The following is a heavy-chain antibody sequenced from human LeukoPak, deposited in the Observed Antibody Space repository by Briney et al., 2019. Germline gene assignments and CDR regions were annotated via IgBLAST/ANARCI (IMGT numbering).Heavy chain of an antibody. CDR3: ATLSRRGDYCYYYMDV. Sequence: SETLSLTCTVSGGSISSSSYYWGWIRQPPGKGLEWIGSIYYSGSTYYNPSLKSRVTISVDTSKNQFSLKLSSVTAADTAVYYCATLSRRGDYCYYYMDVWGKGTTVTVSS. J-gene: IGHJ6*03. V-gene: IGHV4-39*01. CDR2: IYYSGST. CDR1: GGSISSSSYY.